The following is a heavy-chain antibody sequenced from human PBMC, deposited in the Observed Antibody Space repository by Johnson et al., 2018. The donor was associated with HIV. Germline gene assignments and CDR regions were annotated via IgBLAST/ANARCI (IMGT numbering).Heavy chain of an antibody. CDR3: TGGRDLRAFDI. CDR1: GFTFSDHY. CDR2: IKSKTAGGTT. D-gene: IGHD3-16*01. V-gene: IGHV3-15*01. J-gene: IGHJ3*02. Sequence: VQLVESGGGLVQPGGSLRLSCAASGFTFSDHYMDWVRQAPGKGLEWVGRIKSKTAGGTTDYAAPVKGRFTISRDDSKNTLYLQMNSLKTEDTAVYYCTGGRDLRAFDIWGQGTMVTVSS.